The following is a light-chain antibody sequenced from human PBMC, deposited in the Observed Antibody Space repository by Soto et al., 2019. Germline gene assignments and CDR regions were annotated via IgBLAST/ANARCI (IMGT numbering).Light chain of an antibody. CDR2: LTS. V-gene: IGKV2-28*01. CDR1: QSLLHSNGYKY. CDR3: MHALQSPLT. J-gene: IGKJ3*01. Sequence: DIVMTQSPLSLPVTPGEPASISCRSSQSLLHSNGYKYLNWYLQKPGQSPLLLIYLTSTRASGVADRFSGIVSRTDFTLKISKVEADDFGVYFCMHALQSPLTFGPGTKVYIQ.